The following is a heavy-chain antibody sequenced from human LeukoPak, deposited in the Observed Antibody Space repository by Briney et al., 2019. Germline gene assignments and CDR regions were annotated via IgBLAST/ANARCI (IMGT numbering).Heavy chain of an antibody. CDR3: ARHAVRDGYNRHNDY. J-gene: IGHJ4*02. CDR2: IYPGDSDT. Sequence: GESLKISCKGSGYSFTTYWIAWVRQVPGKGLEWMGIIYPGDSDTRYSPSLQGQVTISADKSISTAYLQWSSLKTSDTAMYYCARHAVRDGYNRHNDYWGQGTLVTVSS. D-gene: IGHD5-24*01. V-gene: IGHV5-51*01. CDR1: GYSFTTYW.